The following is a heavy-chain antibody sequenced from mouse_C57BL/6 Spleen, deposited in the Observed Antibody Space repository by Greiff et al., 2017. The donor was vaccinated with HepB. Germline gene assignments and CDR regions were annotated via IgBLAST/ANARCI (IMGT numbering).Heavy chain of an antibody. Sequence: EVQVVESGGDLVKPGGSLKLSCAASGFTFSSYGMSWVRQTPDKRLEWVATISSGGSYTYYPDSVKGRFTISRDNAKNTLYLQMSSLKSEDTAMYYCARHSANWDYFDYWGQGTTLTVSS. V-gene: IGHV5-6*01. CDR2: ISSGGSYT. D-gene: IGHD4-1*01. J-gene: IGHJ2*01. CDR3: ARHSANWDYFDY. CDR1: GFTFSSYG.